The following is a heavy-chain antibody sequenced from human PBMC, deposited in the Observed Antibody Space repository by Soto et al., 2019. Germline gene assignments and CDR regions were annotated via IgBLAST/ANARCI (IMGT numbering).Heavy chain of an antibody. CDR3: PKDDTDCGSTNCNTFYSYSSYMDV. Sequence: QVQLVGSGGGVVQPGKSLRLSCAASGFNFRNFGMHWVRQAPGKGLEWVAFIWYDGSNKYYADSVKGRFTFSRDNSKSTVYLKRNSLSAEDTVWYYFPKDDTDCGSTNCNTFYSYSSYMDVWGSGTTVTVSS. V-gene: IGHV3-33*06. D-gene: IGHD2-2*01. CDR2: IWYDGSNK. CDR1: GFNFRNFG. J-gene: IGHJ6*03.